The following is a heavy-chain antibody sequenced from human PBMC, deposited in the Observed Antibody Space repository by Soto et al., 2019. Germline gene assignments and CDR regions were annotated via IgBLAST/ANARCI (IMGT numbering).Heavy chain of an antibody. V-gene: IGHV3-7*01. D-gene: IGHD3-16*01. Sequence: EVHLVESGGGLVQPGGSLRLSCATSGFTFSSYWMSWVRQAPGKGLEWVANIKQDGSEKYYVDSVKGRFTISRDNAYNSLYLQMNSLRAEDTAVYYCARKYGLINAGTGIYWGQLTLVTVSS. J-gene: IGHJ4*02. CDR2: IKQDGSEK. CDR3: ARKYGLINAGTGIY. CDR1: GFTFSSYW.